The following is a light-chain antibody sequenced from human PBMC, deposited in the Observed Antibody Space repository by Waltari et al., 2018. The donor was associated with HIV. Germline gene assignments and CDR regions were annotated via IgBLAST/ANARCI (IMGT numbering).Light chain of an antibody. V-gene: IGLV4-69*01. CDR2: LNNNGSH. J-gene: IGLJ3*02. CDR3: QTWGTGIQV. CDR1: SRHSTYA. Sequence: QLVVTQSPSASASLGASVKLTCTLSSRHSTYAIAWHQQQPEKAPRYLMKLNNNGSHSKGDGIPNRFSGSSSGAERYLTISSLQSEDEADYYCQTWGTGIQVFGGGTKLTVL.